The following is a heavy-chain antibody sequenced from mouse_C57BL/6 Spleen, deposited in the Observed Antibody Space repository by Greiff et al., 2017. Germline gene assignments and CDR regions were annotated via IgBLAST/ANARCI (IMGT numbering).Heavy chain of an antibody. V-gene: IGHV1-80*01. Sequence: QVQLKESGAELVKPGASVKISCKASGYAFSSYWMNWVKQRPGKGLEWIGQIYPGDGDTNYNGKFKGKATLTADKSSSTAYMQLSSLTSEDSAVYFCARGVAPSYYFDYWGQGTTLTVSS. J-gene: IGHJ2*01. CDR3: ARGVAPSYYFDY. CDR1: GYAFSSYW. D-gene: IGHD1-1*01. CDR2: IYPGDGDT.